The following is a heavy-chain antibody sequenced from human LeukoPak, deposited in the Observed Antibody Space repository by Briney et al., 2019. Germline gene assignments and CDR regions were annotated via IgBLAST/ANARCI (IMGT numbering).Heavy chain of an antibody. Sequence: ASVKVSCKASGYTFTGYYMRWVRQAPGQGLEWMGWINPNSGGTNYAQKFQGRVTMTRDTSISTAYMELNRLTSDDTAVYYCARTQQGGNSDPRLAAFDFWGQGALVTVSS. CDR1: GYTFTGYY. V-gene: IGHV1-2*02. CDR2: INPNSGGT. CDR3: ARTQQGGNSDPRLAAFDF. D-gene: IGHD4-23*01. J-gene: IGHJ4*02.